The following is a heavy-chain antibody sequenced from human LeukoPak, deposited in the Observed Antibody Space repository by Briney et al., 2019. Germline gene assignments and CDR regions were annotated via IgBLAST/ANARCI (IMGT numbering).Heavy chain of an antibody. Sequence: ASVKVSCKASGYTFTSYGISWVRRAPGQGLEWMGWISAYNGNTKYAQKLQGRVTTTTDTSTSTAYMELRSLRSDDTAVYYCAREIGVGQWLAIDYWGQGTLVTVSS. CDR1: GYTFTSYG. D-gene: IGHD6-19*01. CDR2: ISAYNGNT. J-gene: IGHJ4*02. V-gene: IGHV1-18*01. CDR3: AREIGVGQWLAIDY.